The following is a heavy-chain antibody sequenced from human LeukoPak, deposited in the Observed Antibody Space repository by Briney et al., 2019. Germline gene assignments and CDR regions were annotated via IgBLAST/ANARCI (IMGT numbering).Heavy chain of an antibody. Sequence: GGSLRLSCAASGFTFSSYAMSWVRQAPGKGLEWVSAISGSGGSRYYADSVKGRFTISRDNSKNTLYLQMNSLRAEDTAVYYCAKASRNYDFWSGYSDYWGQGTLVTVSS. CDR1: GFTFSSYA. CDR2: ISGSGGSR. J-gene: IGHJ4*02. CDR3: AKASRNYDFWSGYSDY. V-gene: IGHV3-23*01. D-gene: IGHD3-3*01.